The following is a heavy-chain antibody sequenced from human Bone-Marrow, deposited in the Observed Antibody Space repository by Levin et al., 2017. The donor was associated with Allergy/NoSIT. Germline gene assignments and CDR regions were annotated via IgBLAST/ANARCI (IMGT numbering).Heavy chain of an antibody. CDR2: ISYDGSNK. CDR3: ARGLGAYWYFDL. V-gene: IGHV3-30*03. J-gene: IGHJ2*01. D-gene: IGHD4-11*01. Sequence: GGSLRLSCAASGFTFSSYGMHWVRQAPGKGLEWVAVISYDGSNKYYADSVKGRFTISRDNSKNTLYLQMNSLRAEDTAVYYCARGLGAYWYFDLWGRGTLVTVSS. CDR1: GFTFSSYG.